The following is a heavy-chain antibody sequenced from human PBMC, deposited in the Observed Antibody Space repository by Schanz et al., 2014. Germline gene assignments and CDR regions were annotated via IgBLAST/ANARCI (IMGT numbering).Heavy chain of an antibody. Sequence: EVQLVESGGGLVKPGGSLRLSCAASGIDFSSYSMNWVRQAPGKGLEWVSTISTSSGYIYYADSVNGRFTISRDNGQTSLYLQMNSMRADATAVYYCARDKGGLIPFDYWGQGTLVAVSS. CDR1: GIDFSSYS. J-gene: IGHJ4*02. CDR3: ARDKGGLIPFDY. V-gene: IGHV3-21*01. CDR2: ISTSSGYI. D-gene: IGHD2-15*01.